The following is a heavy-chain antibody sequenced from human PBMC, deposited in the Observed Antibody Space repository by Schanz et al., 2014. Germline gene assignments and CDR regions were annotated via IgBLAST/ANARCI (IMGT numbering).Heavy chain of an antibody. J-gene: IGHJ3*02. D-gene: IGHD3-22*01. CDR2: INSVGSNT. CDR1: GFTFSSHW. Sequence: EVPLVQSGGGLVQPGGSLRLSCAASGFTFSSHWMHWVRQDPGKGLVWVARINSVGSNTDYADSVTGRFTISRDNAKNTLYLQMNTLRAEDTAVYYCARKMKVGVYGGKGHDSLDIWGQGTMVTVSS. V-gene: IGHV3-74*01. CDR3: ARKMKVGVYGGKGHDSLDI.